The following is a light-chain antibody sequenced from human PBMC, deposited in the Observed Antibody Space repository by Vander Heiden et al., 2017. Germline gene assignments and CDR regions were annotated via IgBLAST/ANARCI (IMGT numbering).Light chain of an antibody. CDR1: QSVSSNY. J-gene: IGKJ2*01. V-gene: IGKV3-20*01. CDR2: GTS. CDR3: QQYGSSPKYN. Sequence: EIVLTQFPGTLSLSPGERATLSCRASQSVSSNYLAWYQQKPGQAPRLVIYGTSTRATGIPDRFSGSGSETDFTLTSSRLEPEDFAVYYCQQYGSSPKYNVGQGTKLEIK.